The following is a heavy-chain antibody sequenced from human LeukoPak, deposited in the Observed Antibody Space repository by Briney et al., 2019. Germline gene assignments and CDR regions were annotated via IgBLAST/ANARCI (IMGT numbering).Heavy chain of an antibody. CDR2: INPNSGGT. D-gene: IGHD3-22*01. J-gene: IGHJ3*02. V-gene: IGHV1-2*02. CDR3: AFTQSITMIVVVRDDGFDI. Sequence: ASVKVSCKASGYTFTGYYMHWVRQAPGQGLEWMGWINPNSGGTNYAQKFQGRVTMTRDTSISTAYMELSRLRSDDTAVYYCAFTQSITMIVVVRDDGFDIWGQGTMVTVSS. CDR1: GYTFTGYY.